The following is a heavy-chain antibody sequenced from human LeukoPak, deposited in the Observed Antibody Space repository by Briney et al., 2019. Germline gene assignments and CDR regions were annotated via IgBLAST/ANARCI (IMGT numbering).Heavy chain of an antibody. CDR3: ARHQGGSYYYYYYYGMDV. D-gene: IGHD1-26*01. V-gene: IGHV4-59*08. Sequence: SETLSLTCTVSGGSISSYYWSWIRQPPGKGLEWIGYIYYSGSTNYNPSLKSRVTISVDTSKNQFSLKLSSVTAADTAVYYCARHQGGSYYYYYYYGMDVWGQGTTVTVSS. CDR1: GGSISSYY. J-gene: IGHJ6*02. CDR2: IYYSGST.